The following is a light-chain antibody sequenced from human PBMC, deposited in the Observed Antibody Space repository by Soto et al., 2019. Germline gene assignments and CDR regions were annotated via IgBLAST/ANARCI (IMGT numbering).Light chain of an antibody. Sequence: QSVLTQPPSASASLGASVTLTCTLSSGYSNYKVDWYQQRPGKGPRFVMRVGTGGIVGSKGYGIPDRFSVLGSGLNRYLTIKNIQEEDESDYHCGADHGSGSNFVYLVFGGGTKLTVL. V-gene: IGLV9-49*01. CDR3: GADHGSGSNFVYLV. CDR1: SGYSNYK. CDR2: VGTGGIVG. J-gene: IGLJ2*01.